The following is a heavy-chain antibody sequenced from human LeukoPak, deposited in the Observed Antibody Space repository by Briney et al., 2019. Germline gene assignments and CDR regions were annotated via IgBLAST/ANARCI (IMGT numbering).Heavy chain of an antibody. CDR1: GGSISGGSYY. Sequence: SETLSLTCTVSGGSISGGSYYWSWTRQPAGKGLEWIGRIYTSGSTNYNPSLKSRVTISVDTSKNQFSLKLSSVTAADTAVYYCAGVAPYYYYYMDVWGKGTTVTVSS. J-gene: IGHJ6*03. CDR2: IYTSGST. V-gene: IGHV4-61*02. CDR3: AGVAPYYYYYMDV.